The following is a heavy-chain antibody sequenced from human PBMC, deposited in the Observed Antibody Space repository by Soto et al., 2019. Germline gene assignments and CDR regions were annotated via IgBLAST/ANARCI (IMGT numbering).Heavy chain of an antibody. J-gene: IGHJ5*02. Sequence: SVKVSCKASGGTFSSYTISWVRQAPGQGLEWMGRIIPILGIANYAQKFQGRVTITADKSTSTAYMELSSLRSEDTAVYYCAREEYYYGSGAFFDPWGQGTLVTVSS. CDR3: AREEYYYGSGAFFDP. CDR1: GGTFSSYT. D-gene: IGHD3-10*01. CDR2: IIPILGIA. V-gene: IGHV1-69*04.